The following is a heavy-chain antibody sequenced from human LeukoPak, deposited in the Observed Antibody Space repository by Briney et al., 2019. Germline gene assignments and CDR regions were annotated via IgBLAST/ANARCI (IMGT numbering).Heavy chain of an antibody. CDR3: ARVSSVPGRPEFYPDH. J-gene: IGHJ4*02. CDR2: IDWDDDT. CDR1: GFSLSTSGMC. Sequence: SGPALVKPTQTLTLTCTFSGFSLSTSGMCVSWIRQPPGKALEWLARIDWDDDTYYSTSLKTRLSLSKDTSKNQVFLKMTNMDPADTATYYCARVSSVPGRPEFYPDHWGQGTLVTVSS. V-gene: IGHV2-70*11. D-gene: IGHD6-6*01.